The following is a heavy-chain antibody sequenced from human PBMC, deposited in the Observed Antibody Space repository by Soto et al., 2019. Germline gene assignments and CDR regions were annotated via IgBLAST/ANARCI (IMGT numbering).Heavy chain of an antibody. Sequence: QVQLVQSGAEVKKPGASVKVSCKASGYNFTSYGISWVRQAPGQGLEWMGWISVYNGNTNYAQKLQGRVTMTTDTSTSTVYMELRSLRSVDTAVYYCARDRGYNWNYGWFDPWGQGTLVTVSS. CDR3: ARDRGYNWNYGWFDP. D-gene: IGHD1-7*01. V-gene: IGHV1-18*01. J-gene: IGHJ5*02. CDR1: GYNFTSYG. CDR2: ISVYNGNT.